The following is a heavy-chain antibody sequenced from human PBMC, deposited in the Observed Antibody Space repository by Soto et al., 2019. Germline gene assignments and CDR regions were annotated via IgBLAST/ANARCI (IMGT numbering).Heavy chain of an antibody. V-gene: IGHV1-3*01. CDR3: ARAMVRGVMEVAYYYYGMDV. Sequence: GASVKVSCKASGYTFTSYAMHWVRQAPGQRLEWMGWINAGNGNTKYSQKFQGRVTITRDTSASTAYMELSSLRSEDTAVYYCARAMVRGVMEVAYYYYGMDVWGQGTTVTVSS. CDR1: GYTFTSYA. J-gene: IGHJ6*02. D-gene: IGHD3-10*01. CDR2: INAGNGNT.